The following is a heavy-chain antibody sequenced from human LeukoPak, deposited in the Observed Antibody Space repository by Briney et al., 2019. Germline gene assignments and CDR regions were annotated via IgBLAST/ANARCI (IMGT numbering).Heavy chain of an antibody. CDR2: INHSGST. V-gene: IGHV4-34*01. D-gene: IGHD5-24*01. CDR3: AREEMATILYYFDY. CDR1: GGSFSGYY. J-gene: IGHJ4*02. Sequence: KPSETLSLTCAVYGGSFSGYYWSWIRQPPGKGLEWIGEINHSGSTNYNPSLKSRVTISVDTSKNQFSLKLSSVTAADTAVYYCAREEMATILYYFDYWGQGTLVTVSS.